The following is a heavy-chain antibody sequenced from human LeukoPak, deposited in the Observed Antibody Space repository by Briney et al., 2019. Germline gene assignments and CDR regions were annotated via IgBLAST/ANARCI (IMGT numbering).Heavy chain of an antibody. CDR1: GYSFTSYW. CDR2: VYPGDSDT. CDR3: ARLRDPIVVVPAAIGGYFDY. Sequence: GESLKISCKGSGYSFTSYWIGWVRQMPGKGLEWMGIVYPGDSDTRYSPSFQGQVTISADKSISTAYLQWSSLEASDTAMYYCARLRDPIVVVPAAIGGYFDYWGQGTLVTVSS. V-gene: IGHV5-51*01. D-gene: IGHD2-2*01. J-gene: IGHJ4*02.